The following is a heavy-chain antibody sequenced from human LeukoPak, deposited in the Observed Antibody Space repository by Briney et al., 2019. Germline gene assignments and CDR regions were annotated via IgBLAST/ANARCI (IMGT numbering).Heavy chain of an antibody. D-gene: IGHD6-19*01. Sequence: GSLRLSCAASGFSFSSYSMNWVRQAPGKGLEGVGRIQTSGNTNYSPSLKGRITISVDRSKNQVSLKLNSVTAADTAVYYCASDRGSGWFDYWGQGTLVTVSS. CDR3: ASDRGSGWFDY. CDR1: GFSFSSYS. CDR2: IQTSGNT. J-gene: IGHJ4*02. V-gene: IGHV4-4*09.